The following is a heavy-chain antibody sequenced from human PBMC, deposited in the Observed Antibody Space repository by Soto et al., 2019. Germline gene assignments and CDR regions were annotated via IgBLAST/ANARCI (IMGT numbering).Heavy chain of an antibody. Sequence: ASETLSLTCTVSGGSISSYYWSWIRQPPGKGLEWIGYIYYSGSTNYNPSLKSRVTISVDTSKNQFSLKLSSVTAADTAVYYCARGSLTVTTGIEFDYWGQGTLVTVSS. CDR2: IYYSGST. CDR1: GGSISSYY. V-gene: IGHV4-59*01. CDR3: ARGSLTVTTGIEFDY. D-gene: IGHD4-17*01. J-gene: IGHJ4*02.